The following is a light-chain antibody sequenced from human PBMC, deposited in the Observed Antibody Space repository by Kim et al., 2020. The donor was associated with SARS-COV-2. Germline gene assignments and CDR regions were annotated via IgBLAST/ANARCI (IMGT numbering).Light chain of an antibody. V-gene: IGLV2-14*03. CDR2: DVI. Sequence: YNYVSWYQQYPGKAPKVMIFDVIKRPSGVSNRFSGSKSGNTAFMTISGLQAEDEADYYCNSYTTTSTWVFGGGTKVTVL. CDR1: YNY. CDR3: NSYTTTSTWV. J-gene: IGLJ3*02.